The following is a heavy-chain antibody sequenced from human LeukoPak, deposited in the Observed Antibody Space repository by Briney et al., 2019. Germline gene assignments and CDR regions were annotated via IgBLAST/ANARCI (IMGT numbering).Heavy chain of an antibody. CDR2: INPNSGGT. D-gene: IGHD4-23*01. Sequence: ASVKVSCKASGYTFTGYYMHWVRQAPGQGLEWMGRINPNSGGTNYAQKFQGRVTMTRDTSISTAYMELSRLRSDDTAVYYCAQVSDYGGYFDYWGQGTLVPVSS. V-gene: IGHV1-2*06. CDR1: GYTFTGYY. J-gene: IGHJ4*02. CDR3: AQVSDYGGYFDY.